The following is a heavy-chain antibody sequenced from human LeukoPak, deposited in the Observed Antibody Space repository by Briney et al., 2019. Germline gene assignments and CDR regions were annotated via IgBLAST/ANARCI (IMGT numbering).Heavy chain of an antibody. V-gene: IGHV1-2*02. D-gene: IGHD4-23*01. J-gene: IGHJ6*03. Sequence: EASVKVSCKASGYTFTGYYMHWVRQAPGQGLELMGWINPNSGGTNYAQKFQGRVTMTRDTSISTAYMELSRLRSDDTAVYYCARGASGGCYYMDVWGKGTTVTVSS. CDR2: INPNSGGT. CDR3: ARGASGGCYYMDV. CDR1: GYTFTGYY.